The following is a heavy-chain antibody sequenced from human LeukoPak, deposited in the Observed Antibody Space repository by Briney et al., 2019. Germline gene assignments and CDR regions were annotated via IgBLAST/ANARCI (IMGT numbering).Heavy chain of an antibody. Sequence: AGGSPRLSCAASGFIVSGNYMSWVRQAPGKGLEWISIIHSGDLTYYADSVKDRFTISRDNSKNTLYLQMNSLRAEDTAVYFCARVVMGYFDYWGQGTLVTVSS. V-gene: IGHV3-53*01. D-gene: IGHD2-21*01. J-gene: IGHJ4*02. CDR1: GFIVSGNY. CDR2: IHSGDLT. CDR3: ARVVMGYFDY.